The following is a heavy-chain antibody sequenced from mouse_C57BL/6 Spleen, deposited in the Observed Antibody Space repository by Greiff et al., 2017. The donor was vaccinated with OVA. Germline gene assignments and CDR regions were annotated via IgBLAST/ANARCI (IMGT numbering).Heavy chain of an antibody. CDR2: IDPNSGGT. J-gene: IGHJ2*01. CDR1: GYTFTSYW. D-gene: IGHD1-1*01. Sequence: QVHVKQPGAELVKPGASVKLSCKASGYTFTSYWMHWVKQRPGRCLEWIGRIDPNSGGTKYNEKFKSKATLTVDKPSSTAYMQLSSLTSEDSAVYYCARKLQDWGQGTTLTVSS. CDR3: ARKLQD. V-gene: IGHV1-72*01.